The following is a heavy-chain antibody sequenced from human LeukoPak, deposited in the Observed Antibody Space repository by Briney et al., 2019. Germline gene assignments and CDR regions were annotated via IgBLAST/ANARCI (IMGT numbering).Heavy chain of an antibody. CDR2: ISHDGSNK. D-gene: IGHD1-26*01. CDR1: GFTFSSYA. V-gene: IGHV3-30-3*01. CDR3: ATLKGRSDY. Sequence: PGRSLRLSCAASGFTFSSYAMHWVRQAPGKGLEWVAVISHDGSNKYYADSVKGRFTISRDNAKNSLYLQMNSLRAEDTAVYYCATLKGRSDYWGQGTLVTVSS. J-gene: IGHJ4*02.